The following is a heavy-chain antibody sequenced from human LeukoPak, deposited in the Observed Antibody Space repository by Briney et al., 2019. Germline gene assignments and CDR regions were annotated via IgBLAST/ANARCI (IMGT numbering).Heavy chain of an antibody. CDR1: GFTFSSYA. Sequence: PGGSLRLSCAASGFTFSSYAMHWVRQAPGKGLEWVAVISYDGSNKYYADSVKGRFTISRDNSKNTLYLQMNSLRAEDTALYYCAKDKFGGDQQLVRGYDYWGQGILVTVSS. V-gene: IGHV3-30-3*01. CDR3: AKDKFGGDQQLVRGYDY. CDR2: ISYDGSNK. J-gene: IGHJ4*02. D-gene: IGHD6-13*01.